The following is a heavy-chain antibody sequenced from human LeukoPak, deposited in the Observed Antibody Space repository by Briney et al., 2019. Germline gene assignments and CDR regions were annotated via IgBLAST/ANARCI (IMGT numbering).Heavy chain of an antibody. Sequence: GSLRLSCAASGFTFSSYAMHWVRQAPGKGLEWVAVISYDGSNKYYADSVKGRFTISRDNSKNTLYLKMNSLRAEDTAVYYCARDRLRYCSSTSCPLGYWGQGTLVTVSS. CDR3: ARDRLRYCSSTSCPLGY. D-gene: IGHD2-2*01. J-gene: IGHJ4*02. CDR2: ISYDGSNK. CDR1: GFTFSSYA. V-gene: IGHV3-30*04.